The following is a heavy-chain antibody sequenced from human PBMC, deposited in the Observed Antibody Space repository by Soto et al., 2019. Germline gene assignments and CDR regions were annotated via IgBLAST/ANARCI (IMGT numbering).Heavy chain of an antibody. D-gene: IGHD3-22*01. V-gene: IGHV3-23*01. CDR3: ALYYYDSSGYYSPFDY. CDR1: GFTFSSYA. CDR2: ISGSGGST. Sequence: GGSLRLSCAASGFTFSSYAMSWVRQAPGKGLEWVSAISGSGGSTYYADSVKGRFTISRDNSKNTLYLQMNSLRAEDTTVYYCALYYYDSSGYYSPFDYWGQGTLVTVSS. J-gene: IGHJ4*02.